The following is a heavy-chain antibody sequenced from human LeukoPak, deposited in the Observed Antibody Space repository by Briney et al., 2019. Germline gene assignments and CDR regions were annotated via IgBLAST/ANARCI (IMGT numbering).Heavy chain of an antibody. J-gene: IGHJ3*02. CDR3: ARGKITMVRGAIEAFDI. D-gene: IGHD3-10*01. CDR2: INPDSGGT. V-gene: IGHV1-2*02. Sequence: ASVKVSCKASGYTFTDYYMHWVRQAPGQGLEWMGWINPDSGGTNYAQKFQGRVTMTRDTSISTAYMELSRLRSDDTAVYYCARGKITMVRGAIEAFDIWGQGTMVTVSS. CDR1: GYTFTDYY.